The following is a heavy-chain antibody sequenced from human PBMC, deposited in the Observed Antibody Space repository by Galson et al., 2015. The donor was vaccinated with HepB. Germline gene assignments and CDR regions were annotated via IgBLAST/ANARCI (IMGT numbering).Heavy chain of an antibody. D-gene: IGHD1-26*01. J-gene: IGHJ3*02. CDR1: GDSVSSNSAA. CDR2: TYYRSKWYN. V-gene: IGHV6-1*01. CDR3: ARQWELLQSDAFDI. Sequence: CAISGDSVSSNSAAWNWIRQSPSRSLEWLGRTYYRSKWYNDYAVSVKSRITINPDTSKNQFSLQLNSVTPEDTAVYYCARQWELLQSDAFDIWGQGTMVTVSS.